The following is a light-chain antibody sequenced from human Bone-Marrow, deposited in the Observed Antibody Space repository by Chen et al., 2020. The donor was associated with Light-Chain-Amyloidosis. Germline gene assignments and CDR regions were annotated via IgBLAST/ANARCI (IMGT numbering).Light chain of an antibody. CDR2: RDT. Sequence: SYDLTQPPSVSVSPGQTARITCSGDALPTKYAYWYQQKPDQAPVLVIHRDTERPSGISGRFSGSSSGTTATLTISGGQAEDEADYQCQSADSSGTYEVIFGGGTKLTVL. CDR1: ALPTKY. V-gene: IGLV3-25*03. CDR3: QSADSSGTYEVI. J-gene: IGLJ2*01.